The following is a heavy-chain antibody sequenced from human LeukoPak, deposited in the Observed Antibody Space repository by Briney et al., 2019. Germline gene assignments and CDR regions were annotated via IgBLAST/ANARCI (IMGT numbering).Heavy chain of an antibody. V-gene: IGHV4-4*07. J-gene: IGHJ4*02. CDR3: AREMSAAIPDY. CDR2: IYTSGST. D-gene: IGHD2-2*02. Sequence: PSETLSLTCTVSGGFISSYFWSWIRQPPGKGLEWIGRIYTSGSTNYNPSLKSRVTMSVDTSKNQFSLKLSSVTAADTAVYYCAREMSAAIPDYWGQGTLVTVSS. CDR1: GGFISSYF.